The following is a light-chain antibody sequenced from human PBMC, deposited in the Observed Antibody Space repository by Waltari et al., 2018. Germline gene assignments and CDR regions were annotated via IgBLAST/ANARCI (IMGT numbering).Light chain of an antibody. CDR2: GAS. CDR1: QSVSSGY. V-gene: IGKV3-20*01. CDR3: QQFGHSPIT. J-gene: IGKJ5*01. Sequence: EVVLTQSPGTLSVSPGESGTLSCRASQSVSSGYLAWYQQKPGQAPRLVIYGASTRATGIPDRFSASGSGTDFTLTISRLEPEDFAVYYCQQFGHSPITFGQGSRLDNK.